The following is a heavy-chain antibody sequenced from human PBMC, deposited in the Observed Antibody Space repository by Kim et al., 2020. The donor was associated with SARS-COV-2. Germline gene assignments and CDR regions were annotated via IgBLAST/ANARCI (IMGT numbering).Heavy chain of an antibody. CDR3: AKVTAITAPFYDY. D-gene: IGHD2-21*02. Sequence: YADYGPGRFTIPRDNSKNALNLEMNSLRVEDTALYYCAKVTAITAPFYDYWGQGTPVTVSS. V-gene: IGHV3-23*01. J-gene: IGHJ4*02.